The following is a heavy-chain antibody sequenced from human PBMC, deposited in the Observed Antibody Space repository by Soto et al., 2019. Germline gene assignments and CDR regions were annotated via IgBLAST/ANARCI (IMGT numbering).Heavy chain of an antibody. J-gene: IGHJ6*02. Sequence: PGGSLRLSCAASGFTFSDSYMSWIRQAPGKGLEWISYITFSGNTVYYADSLKGRFTISRDNAKNSLYLQMNRLRAEDTAVYYCARRITMVRGPYYYYAMDVWGQGTTVTVSS. V-gene: IGHV3-11*04. D-gene: IGHD3-10*01. CDR1: GFTFSDSY. CDR3: ARRITMVRGPYYYYAMDV. CDR2: ITFSGNTV.